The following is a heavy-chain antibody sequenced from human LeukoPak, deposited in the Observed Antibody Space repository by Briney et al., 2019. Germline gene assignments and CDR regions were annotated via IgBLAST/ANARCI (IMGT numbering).Heavy chain of an antibody. CDR2: ISGSGGST. D-gene: IGHD3-22*01. CDR3: AKWYDYYDSSGYYHEQDYYFDY. V-gene: IGHV3-23*01. Sequence: GGSLRLSCAASGFTFSSYAMSWVRQAPGKGLEWVSAISGSGGSTYYADSVKGRFTISRDNYKNKLYLQMNRLRAEDTAVYYCAKWYDYYDSSGYYHEQDYYFDYWGQGTLVTVSS. J-gene: IGHJ4*02. CDR1: GFTFSSYA.